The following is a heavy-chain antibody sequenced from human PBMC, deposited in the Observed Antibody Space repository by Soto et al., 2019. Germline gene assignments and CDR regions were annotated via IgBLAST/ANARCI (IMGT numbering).Heavy chain of an antibody. V-gene: IGHV2-5*02. CDR1: GFSLSTSGVG. CDR3: ARRRGRGFGY. Sequence: QITLKESGPTLVKPTQTLTLTCTFSGFSLSTSGVGVGWIRQPPGKALEWLALIYWDDDKRYRPSLKSRLTITKAPPQNQGVLTMTNMDPGDTATYCCARRRGRGFGYWGQGTPVTVS. J-gene: IGHJ4*02. CDR2: IYWDDDK.